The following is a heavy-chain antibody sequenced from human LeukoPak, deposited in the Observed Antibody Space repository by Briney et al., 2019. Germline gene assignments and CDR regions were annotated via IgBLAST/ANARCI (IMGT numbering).Heavy chain of an antibody. J-gene: IGHJ6*03. Sequence: PGGSLRLSCTASGFTFGDYAMSWVRQAPGKGLEWVGFIRSKAYGGTTEYAASVKGRFTISRDDSKSIAYLQMNSLKTEDTAVCYCTTMELGMGYYYYMDVWGKGTTVTVSS. D-gene: IGHD7-27*01. V-gene: IGHV3-49*04. CDR3: TTMELGMGYYYYMDV. CDR2: IRSKAYGGTT. CDR1: GFTFGDYA.